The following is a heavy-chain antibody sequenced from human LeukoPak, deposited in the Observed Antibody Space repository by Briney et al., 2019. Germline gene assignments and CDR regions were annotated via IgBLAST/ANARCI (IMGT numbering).Heavy chain of an antibody. CDR2: ISYDGSNK. CDR3: AKDGGRIAEEYYYYGMDV. J-gene: IGHJ6*04. D-gene: IGHD6-13*01. CDR1: GFTFSSYG. V-gene: IGHV3-30*18. Sequence: GGSLRLSCAASGFTFSSYGMHWVRQAPGKGLEWVAVISYDGSNKYYADSVKGRFTISRDNSKNTLYLQMNSLRAEDTAVYYCAKDGGRIAEEYYYYGMDVWGKGTTVTVSS.